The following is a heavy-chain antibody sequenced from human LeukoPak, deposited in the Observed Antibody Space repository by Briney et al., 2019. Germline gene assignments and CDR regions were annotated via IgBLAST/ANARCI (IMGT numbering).Heavy chain of an antibody. V-gene: IGHV4-34*01. CDR3: ASTRSSSSWYYFDY. J-gene: IGHJ4*02. CDR2: INHSGST. Sequence: SETLSLTCAVYGGSFNTYYWSWIRQPPGKGLEWIGEINHSGSTNYNPSLKSRVTISVDTSKNQFSLKLSSVTAADTAVYYCASTRSSSSWYYFDYWGQGTLVTVSS. D-gene: IGHD6-13*01. CDR1: GGSFNTYY.